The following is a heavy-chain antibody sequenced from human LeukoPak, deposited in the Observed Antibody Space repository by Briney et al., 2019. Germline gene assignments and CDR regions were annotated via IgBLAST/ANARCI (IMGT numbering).Heavy chain of an antibody. Sequence: GASVKVSCKASGYTFTGYYMHWVRQAPGQGLEWMGWINPNSGGTNYAQKFQGRVTMTSDTSISTAYMELSRLRSDDTAVYYCARDIEGVEDSSAPTHYWGQGTLVTVSS. CDR3: ARDIEGVEDSSAPTHY. D-gene: IGHD3-22*01. J-gene: IGHJ4*02. CDR1: GYTFTGYY. CDR2: INPNSGGT. V-gene: IGHV1-2*02.